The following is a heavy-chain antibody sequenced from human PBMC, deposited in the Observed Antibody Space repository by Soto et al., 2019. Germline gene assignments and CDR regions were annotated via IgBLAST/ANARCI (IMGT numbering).Heavy chain of an antibody. V-gene: IGHV1-69*13. J-gene: IGHJ5*02. Sequence: ASVKVSCKASGGTFSSYAISWVRQAPGQGLEWMGGIIPIFGTANYAQKFQGRVTITADESTSTAYMKLSSLRSEDTAVYYWARLAPIHWFDPWGQGTLVTVSS. D-gene: IGHD3-3*02. CDR3: ARLAPIHWFDP. CDR2: IIPIFGTA. CDR1: GGTFSSYA.